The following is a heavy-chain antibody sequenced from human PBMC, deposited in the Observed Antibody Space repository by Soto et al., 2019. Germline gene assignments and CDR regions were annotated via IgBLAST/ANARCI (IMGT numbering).Heavy chain of an antibody. CDR2: ISAYNGNT. CDR3: AREGSWYMVVRYFDY. CDR1: GYTFTSYG. J-gene: IGHJ4*02. D-gene: IGHD6-13*01. Sequence: ASVKVSCKASGYTFTSYGISWVRQAPGQGLEWMGWISAYNGNTNYAQKLQGRVTMTKDTSTSTAYMELRSLRSDDTAVYYCAREGSWYMVVRYFDYWGQGTLVTVSS. V-gene: IGHV1-18*01.